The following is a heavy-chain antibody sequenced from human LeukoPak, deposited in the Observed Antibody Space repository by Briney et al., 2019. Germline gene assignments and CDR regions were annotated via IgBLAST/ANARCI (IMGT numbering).Heavy chain of an antibody. J-gene: IGHJ6*03. D-gene: IGHD2-15*01. CDR3: ARDRGYCSGGSCYRFGYYYYMDV. CDR1: GFTFSTYN. Sequence: GGSLRLPCAASGFTFSTYNMNWVRQAPGKGLEWVSSISSSSSYKYYADSVKGRFTISRDNAKNSLYLQMNSLRAEDTAVYYCARDRGYCSGGSCYRFGYYYYMDVWGKGTTVTISS. V-gene: IGHV3-21*01. CDR2: ISSSSSYK.